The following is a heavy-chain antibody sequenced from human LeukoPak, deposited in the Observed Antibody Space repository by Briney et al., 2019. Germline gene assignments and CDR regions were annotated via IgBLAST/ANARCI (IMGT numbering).Heavy chain of an antibody. CDR2: IIPILGIA. V-gene: IGHV1-69*04. Sequence: ASVKVSCKASGGTFSSYAISWVRQAPGQGLEWMGRIIPILGIANYAQKFQGRVTITADKSTSTAYMELSSLRSEDTAVYYCATIPTKGQKADYWGQGTLVTVSS. CDR1: GGTFSSYA. D-gene: IGHD1/OR15-1a*01. CDR3: ATIPTKGQKADY. J-gene: IGHJ4*02.